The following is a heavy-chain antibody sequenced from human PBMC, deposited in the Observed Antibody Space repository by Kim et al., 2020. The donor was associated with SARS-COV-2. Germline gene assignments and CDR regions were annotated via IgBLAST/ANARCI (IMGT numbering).Heavy chain of an antibody. J-gene: IGHJ6*02. D-gene: IGHD6-13*01. Sequence: GESLKISCKGSGYSFTSYWIGWVRQMPGKGLEWMGIIYPGDSDTRYSPSFQGQVTISADKSISTAYLQWSSLKASDTAMYYCARHPQYSSSWYGTGAYYYYGMGVWGQGNTVTVSS. CDR1: GYSFTSYW. CDR2: IYPGDSDT. CDR3: ARHPQYSSSWYGTGAYYYYGMGV. V-gene: IGHV5-51*01.